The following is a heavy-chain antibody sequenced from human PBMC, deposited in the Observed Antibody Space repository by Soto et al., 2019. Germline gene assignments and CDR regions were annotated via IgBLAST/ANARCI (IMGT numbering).Heavy chain of an antibody. CDR1: GGTFSIYA. CDR2: IIPIFGTA. J-gene: IGHJ5*02. Sequence: SVKVSCKASGGTFSIYAISCVLQSPVQWLEWMGGIIPIFGTANYAQKFQGRVTITADESTSTAYMELSSLRSEDTAVYYCARSSGDTAMVGPNNWFDPWGQGTLVTVSS. V-gene: IGHV1-69*13. D-gene: IGHD5-18*01. CDR3: ARSSGDTAMVGPNNWFDP.